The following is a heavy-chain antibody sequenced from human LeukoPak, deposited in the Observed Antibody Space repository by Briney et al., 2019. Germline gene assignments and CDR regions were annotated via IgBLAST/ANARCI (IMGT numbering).Heavy chain of an antibody. CDR2: IYATGST. Sequence: SETLSLTCTVSGDSFSSVSYYWSWIRQPAGKGLEWIGRIYATGSTNYNPSLKSRVTISVDTSKNQFSLKLSSVTAADTAVYYCARDGMATISVWFDPWGQGTLVTVSS. J-gene: IGHJ5*02. CDR1: GDSFSSVSYY. CDR3: ARDGMATISVWFDP. D-gene: IGHD5-24*01. V-gene: IGHV4-61*02.